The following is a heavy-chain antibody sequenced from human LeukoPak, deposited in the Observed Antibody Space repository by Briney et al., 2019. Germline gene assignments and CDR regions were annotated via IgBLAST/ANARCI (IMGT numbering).Heavy chain of an antibody. CDR1: GGSIGSGGYS. J-gene: IGHJ4*02. V-gene: IGHV4-30-2*01. CDR3: ARGAPGGPIR. CDR2: IYHSGST. D-gene: IGHD3-10*01. Sequence: SETLSLTCAVSGGSIGSGGYSWSWIRQPPGKGLEWIGYIYHSGSTNYNPSLKSRVTISVDTSKNQFSLKLSSVTAADTAVYYCARGAPGGPIRWGQGTLVTVSS.